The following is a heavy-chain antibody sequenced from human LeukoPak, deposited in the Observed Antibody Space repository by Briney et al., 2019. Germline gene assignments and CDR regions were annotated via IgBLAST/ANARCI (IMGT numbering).Heavy chain of an antibody. Sequence: ASVKVSCKASGYTFTAYYMHWVRQAPGQGLEWMGWINPNSGGTNYAQKFQGRVTMTRDTSISTAYMELSRLRSDDTAVYYCASLSGVIIGFDYWGQGTLVTVSS. CDR3: ASLSGVIIGFDY. V-gene: IGHV1-2*02. CDR1: GYTFTAYY. D-gene: IGHD3-16*02. CDR2: INPNSGGT. J-gene: IGHJ4*02.